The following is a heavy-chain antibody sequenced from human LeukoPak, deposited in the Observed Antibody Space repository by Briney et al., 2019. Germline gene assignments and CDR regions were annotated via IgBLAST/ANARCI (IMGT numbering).Heavy chain of an antibody. V-gene: IGHV4-59*01. D-gene: IGHD6-25*01. CDR2: IYYSGST. J-gene: IGHJ4*02. Sequence: SETLSLTCTVSGGSISSYYWSWIRQPPGKGLEWIGYIYYSGSTNYNPSLKSRVTISVDTSKNQFSLKLSSATAADTAVYYCASQKRSIAAHSRPFDYWGQGTLVTVSS. CDR3: ASQKRSIAAHSRPFDY. CDR1: GGSISSYY.